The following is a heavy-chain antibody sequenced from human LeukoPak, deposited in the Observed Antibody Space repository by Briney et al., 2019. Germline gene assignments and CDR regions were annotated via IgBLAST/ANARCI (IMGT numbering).Heavy chain of an antibody. CDR1: GYTFTSYG. CDR3: ARDSGVITTDDALDI. D-gene: IGHD3-22*01. J-gene: IGHJ3*02. Sequence: GASVKVSCKTSGYTFTSYGISWVRQAPGQGLEWMGWISAYNGNTDYAQKFQGRVTITRNTSISTAYTELSSLRSEDTAVYYCARDSGVITTDDALDIWGQGTMVTVSS. CDR2: ISAYNGNT. V-gene: IGHV1-18*01.